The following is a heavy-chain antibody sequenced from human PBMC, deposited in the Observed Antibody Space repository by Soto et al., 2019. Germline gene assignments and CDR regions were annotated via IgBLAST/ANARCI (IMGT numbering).Heavy chain of an antibody. D-gene: IGHD5-12*01. CDR2: IDPSDSNT. J-gene: IGHJ6*02. CDR3: GMRLAGARDGYNVCYFVGLDV. Sequence: DSLKISCKGSGYSFSSFWISWVRQMAGKGLEWIGRIDPSDSNTNYSPSFQGHVTISVDKSINTAYLQWSSLKASDTAMYYCGMRLAGARDGYNVCYFVGLDVWAQGTQVTVS. V-gene: IGHV5-10-1*01. CDR1: GYSFSSFW.